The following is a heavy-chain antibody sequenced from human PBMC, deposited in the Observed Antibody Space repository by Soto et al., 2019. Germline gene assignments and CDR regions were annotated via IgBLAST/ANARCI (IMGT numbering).Heavy chain of an antibody. D-gene: IGHD3-16*01. CDR2: TYPGDSET. V-gene: IGHV5-51*01. J-gene: IGHJ4*02. Sequence: PGESLKISCKGSGYNFPNHWIGWVRQMPGKGLEWMAITYPGDSETRYSPSFQGQVTISVDKSISTAYLQWSSLRASDSAMYYCARPAYSYAYLSYTDYWGLGTLVTVSS. CDR3: ARPAYSYAYLSYTDY. CDR1: GYNFPNHW.